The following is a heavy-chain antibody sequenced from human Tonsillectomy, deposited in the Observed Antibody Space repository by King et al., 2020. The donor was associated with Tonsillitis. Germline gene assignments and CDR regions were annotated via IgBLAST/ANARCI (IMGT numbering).Heavy chain of an antibody. D-gene: IGHD3-9*01. CDR3: AKGYNEILTPPDL. Sequence: VQLVESGGGLVQPGGSLRLSCAASGFTFSSYAMNWVRQAPGKGLEWVSGISGSGSSTYYADSVKGRFTISRDNSKNTLYLQMNSLRAEDTAVYYCAKGYNEILTPPDLWGQGTLVTVSS. J-gene: IGHJ5*02. CDR2: ISGSGSST. CDR1: GFTFSSYA. V-gene: IGHV3-23*04.